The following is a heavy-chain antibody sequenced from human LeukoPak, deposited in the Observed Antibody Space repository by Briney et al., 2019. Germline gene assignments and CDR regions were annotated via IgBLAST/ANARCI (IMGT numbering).Heavy chain of an antibody. V-gene: IGHV4-4*07. CDR3: ARDLGSGWYDY. J-gene: IGHJ4*02. CDR1: GGSISGYY. Sequence: SETLSLTCTVSGGSISGYYWSWIRQPAGKGLEWIGRMHTSGSTNYNVSLKSRVTMSVHTSRNQFALRLSSVTAADTAIYYCARDLGSGWYDYWGQGTLVTVSS. D-gene: IGHD6-19*01. CDR2: MHTSGST.